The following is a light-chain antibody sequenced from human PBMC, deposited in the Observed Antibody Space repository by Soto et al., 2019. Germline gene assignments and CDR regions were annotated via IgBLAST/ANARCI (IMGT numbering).Light chain of an antibody. CDR2: KAS. V-gene: IGKV1-5*03. CDR1: QSITSW. Sequence: DIQMTQSPSTLSASVGDRVTITCRASQSITSWLAWYQQKPGKAPKPLIYKASSLESGVPSRFSGSGSGTDFTLTISSLQPDDFATYYCQQYNSYPVTFGQGTKVEIK. J-gene: IGKJ1*01. CDR3: QQYNSYPVT.